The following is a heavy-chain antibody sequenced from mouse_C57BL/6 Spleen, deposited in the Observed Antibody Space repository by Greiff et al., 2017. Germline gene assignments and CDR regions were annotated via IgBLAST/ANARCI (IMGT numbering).Heavy chain of an antibody. CDR3: ARGGDYVLAY. J-gene: IGHJ3*01. CDR1: GYSITSGYY. D-gene: IGHD2-4*01. Sequence: VQLQQSGPGLVKPSQSLSLTCSVTGYSITSGYYWNWIRQFPGNKLEWMGYISYDGSNNYNPSLKNRISIPRDTSKNQFFLKLNSVTTEDTATYYCARGGDYVLAYWGQGTLVTVSA. V-gene: IGHV3-6*01. CDR2: ISYDGSN.